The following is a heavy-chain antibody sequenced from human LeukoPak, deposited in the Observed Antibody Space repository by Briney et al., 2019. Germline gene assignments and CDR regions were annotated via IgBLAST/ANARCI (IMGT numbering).Heavy chain of an antibody. CDR2: IHYSGST. CDR3: ARARGVIGGFDY. Sequence: SETLSLTCTVSGGSISSYYWSWIRQPPGKGLEWIGYIHYSGSTHYNPSLKSRVTISVDTSKNQFSLKLSSATAADTAVYYCARARGVIGGFDYWGQGTLVTVSS. J-gene: IGHJ4*02. CDR1: GGSISSYY. V-gene: IGHV4-59*01. D-gene: IGHD3-10*01.